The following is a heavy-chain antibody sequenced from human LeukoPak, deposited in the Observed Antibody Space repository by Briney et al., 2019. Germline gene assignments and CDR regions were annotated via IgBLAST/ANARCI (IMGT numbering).Heavy chain of an antibody. Sequence: GSLRLSCVASGFNMSRFGMHWVRQAPGKGLEWVSFDRYDGSTQQYADSVKGRFIVSRDNSKNTFYLQMNSLESEDTAVYYCAKPKVAFGMMSIGGHDYWGPGTLVTVS. J-gene: IGHJ4*02. D-gene: IGHD3-10*01. CDR2: DRYDGSTQ. CDR3: AKPKVAFGMMSIGGHDY. V-gene: IGHV3-30*02. CDR1: GFNMSRFG.